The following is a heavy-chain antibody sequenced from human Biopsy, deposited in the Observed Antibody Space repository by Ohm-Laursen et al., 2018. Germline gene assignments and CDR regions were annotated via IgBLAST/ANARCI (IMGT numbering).Heavy chain of an antibody. Sequence: SQTLPLTCTVSGGSISNYSWSWIRQPAGKGLEWIGRIYSSGSTNYNPSLKSRVTMSVDTSKNQFSLILSSMTAADTAVYYCAREPRIAAVAYFDPWGQGTLVTVSS. CDR1: GGSISNYS. V-gene: IGHV4-4*07. D-gene: IGHD6-13*01. J-gene: IGHJ5*02. CDR3: AREPRIAAVAYFDP. CDR2: IYSSGST.